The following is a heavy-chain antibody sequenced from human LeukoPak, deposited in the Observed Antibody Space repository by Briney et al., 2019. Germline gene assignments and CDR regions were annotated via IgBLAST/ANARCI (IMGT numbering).Heavy chain of an antibody. V-gene: IGHV1-18*01. D-gene: IGHD6-6*01. CDR2: ISAYNGNT. Sequence: ASVKVSCKASGYTFTSYGISWVRQAPGQGLEWMGWISAYNGNTNYAQKLQGRVTMTTDTSTSTAYMELRSLRSDDTAVYYCAREGRQLDYYYYYMDVWGKGTTVTVSS. CDR1: GYTFTSYG. J-gene: IGHJ6*03. CDR3: AREGRQLDYYYYYMDV.